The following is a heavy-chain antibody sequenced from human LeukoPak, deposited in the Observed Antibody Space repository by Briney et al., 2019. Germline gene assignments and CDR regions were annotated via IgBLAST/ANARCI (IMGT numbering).Heavy chain of an antibody. J-gene: IGHJ4*02. D-gene: IGHD1-26*01. CDR2: ISAYNGNT. V-gene: IGHV1-18*01. Sequence: ASVKVSCKASGYTFTSYGISWVRQARGRGLEWMGWISAYNGNTNYAQKLQGRVTMTTDTSTSKAYMELRRLRSDDTAVYYCARSGRYSGSYPLDYWGQGTLVTVSS. CDR3: ARSGRYSGSYPLDY. CDR1: GYTFTSYG.